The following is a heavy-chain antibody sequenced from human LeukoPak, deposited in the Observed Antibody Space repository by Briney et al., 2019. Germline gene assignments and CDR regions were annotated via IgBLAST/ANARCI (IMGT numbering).Heavy chain of an antibody. CDR3: ARTQTTIRIDN. CDR2: VYYSGST. J-gene: IGHJ4*02. V-gene: IGHV4-39*01. D-gene: IGHD3-3*02. CDR1: GDSIGSSGFY. Sequence: PSETLSLTCAVSGDSIGSSGFYWGWIRQPPGKGLEWIGSVYYSGSTYYNPSLKSRVTISVDTSKNQFSLKLSSVTAADTAVYYCARTQTTIRIDNWGQGTLVTVSS.